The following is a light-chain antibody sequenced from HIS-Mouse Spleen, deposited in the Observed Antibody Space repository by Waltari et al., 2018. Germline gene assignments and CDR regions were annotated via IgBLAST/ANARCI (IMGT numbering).Light chain of an antibody. CDR3: QVWDRSSDHLV. Sequence: SSVLTQPPSVPVAPGQTARITCRGNSLRRKYAHRYQQKPGQAPVLSVYVDSDGPLGIPERFSGSNSENTATLTISGGEAEDEAGYDCQVWDRSSDHLVCGGGNKLTVL. V-gene: IGLV3-21*02. J-gene: IGLJ2*01. CDR2: VDS. CDR1: SLRRKY.